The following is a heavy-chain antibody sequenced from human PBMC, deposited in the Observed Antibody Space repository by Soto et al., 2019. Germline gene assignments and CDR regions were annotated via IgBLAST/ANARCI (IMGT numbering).Heavy chain of an antibody. Sequence: PSETLSLTCAVSGYSITNGYYWGWIRQPAGKGLEWIGTVYHTGTAYYNPSLKSRLTISVDASNNQFSLKVSSVTAADTAVYYCARTGSGTGWCFDYWGQGSLVTVSS. CDR3: ARTGSGTGWCFDY. CDR1: GYSITNGYY. J-gene: IGHJ4*02. V-gene: IGHV4-38-2*01. CDR2: VYHTGTA. D-gene: IGHD6-19*01.